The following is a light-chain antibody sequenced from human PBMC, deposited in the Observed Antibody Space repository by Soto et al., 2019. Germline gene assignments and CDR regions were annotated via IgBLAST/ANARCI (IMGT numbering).Light chain of an antibody. CDR3: QQYGSSPGT. CDR2: VAS. J-gene: IGKJ1*01. CDR1: QSVSSSY. V-gene: IGKV3-20*01. Sequence: EIVLTQSPGTLSLSPGERATLSCRASQSVSSSYLAWYQQKPGQAPRLIIYVASSRATGIPDRFSGSGSGTDFTLTISRLEIEDFAVYYCQQYGSSPGTFGQGTKVEIK.